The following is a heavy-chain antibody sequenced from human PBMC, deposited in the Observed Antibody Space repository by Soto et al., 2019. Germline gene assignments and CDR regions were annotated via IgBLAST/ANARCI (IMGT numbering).Heavy chain of an antibody. D-gene: IGHD1-1*01. CDR3: AGAPNTGTGDNYYYGMDV. J-gene: IGHJ6*02. CDR1: GGSFSGYY. CDR2: INHSGST. Sequence: SETLSLTCAVYGGSFSGYYWSWIRQPPGKGLEWIGEINHSGSTNYNPSLKSRVTISVDTSKNQFSLKLSSVTAADTAVYYCAGAPNTGTGDNYYYGMDVWGQGTTVTVSS. V-gene: IGHV4-34*01.